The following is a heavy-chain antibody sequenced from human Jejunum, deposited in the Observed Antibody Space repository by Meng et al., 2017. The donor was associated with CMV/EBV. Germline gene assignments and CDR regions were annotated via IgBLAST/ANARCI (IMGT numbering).Heavy chain of an antibody. CDR1: GGCVRSDNNY. CDR3: ARGWAENRFSGAMDV. Sequence: AGGCVRSDNNYWSWVRRPAGKGLEWIGYTGNTNYNPSLRNRVTISTDTSKNQFSLRLPSVTTADTAVYYCARGWAENRFSGAMDVWGRGTTVTVSS. J-gene: IGHJ6*02. V-gene: IGHV4-61*01. CDR2: TGNT. D-gene: IGHD3-3*01.